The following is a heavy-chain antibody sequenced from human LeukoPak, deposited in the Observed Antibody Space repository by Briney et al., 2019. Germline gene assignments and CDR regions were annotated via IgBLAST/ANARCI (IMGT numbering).Heavy chain of an antibody. V-gene: IGHV3-23*01. CDR1: GFTFSSYA. Sequence: SGGSLRLSCAASGFTFSSYAMSWVRQAPGKGLEWVSIISGSGGSTYYADSVKGRFTISRDNSKNTLYLQMNSLRAEDTAVFYCAKDRDDYVWGSYLGAFDIWGQGTMVTVSS. CDR2: ISGSGGST. D-gene: IGHD3-16*01. J-gene: IGHJ3*02. CDR3: AKDRDDYVWGSYLGAFDI.